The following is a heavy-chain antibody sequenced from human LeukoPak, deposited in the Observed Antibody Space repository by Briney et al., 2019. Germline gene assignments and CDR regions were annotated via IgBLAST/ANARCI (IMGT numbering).Heavy chain of an antibody. J-gene: IGHJ5*02. Sequence: GGSLWLSCVASGFTFSRYWMNWVRQAPGKGLAWVANIKQDGSEKYYVDSVKGRFTVSRDNLKNTLYLQMNGLTADDTALYYCATWGLGTGSDHWGQGTLVTVSS. CDR3: ATWGLGTGSDH. CDR2: IKQDGSEK. V-gene: IGHV3-7*01. D-gene: IGHD3-9*01. CDR1: GFTFSRYW.